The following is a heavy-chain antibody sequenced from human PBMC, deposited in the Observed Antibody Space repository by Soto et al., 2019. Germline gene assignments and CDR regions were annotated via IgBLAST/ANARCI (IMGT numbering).Heavy chain of an antibody. D-gene: IGHD6-19*01. J-gene: IGHJ5*02. CDR3: ATNGIEVAGTATRP. CDR1: GFTFSSYA. Sequence: GGSLRLSCAASGFTFSSYAMSWVRQAPGKGLEWVSAISGSGGSTYYADSVKGRSTISRDNSKNTLYLQMNSLRAEDTAVYYCATNGIEVAGTATRPWGQGTLVTVSS. V-gene: IGHV3-23*01. CDR2: ISGSGGST.